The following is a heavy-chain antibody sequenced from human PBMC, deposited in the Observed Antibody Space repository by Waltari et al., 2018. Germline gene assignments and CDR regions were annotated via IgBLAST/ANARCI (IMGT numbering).Heavy chain of an antibody. Sequence: QLQLQESGPGLVKPSETLSLTCTVSGGSLSSSSYYWGWIRQPPGKGLEWIGSIYYSGSTYYNPSLKSRVTISVDTSKNQFSLKLSSVTAADTAVYYCARDPLEIDWFDPWGQGTLVTVSS. D-gene: IGHD2-21*01. J-gene: IGHJ5*02. V-gene: IGHV4-39*07. CDR3: ARDPLEIDWFDP. CDR2: IYYSGST. CDR1: GGSLSSSSYY.